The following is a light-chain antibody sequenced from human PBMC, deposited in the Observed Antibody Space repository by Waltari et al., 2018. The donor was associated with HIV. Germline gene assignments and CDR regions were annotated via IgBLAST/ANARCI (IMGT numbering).Light chain of an antibody. V-gene: IGLV2-14*03. CDR2: DVS. J-gene: IGLJ2*01. CDR3: CSYSSSGTVL. Sequence: HSVLTQPASMSGSLGQSITISCLGSSHAAGGSNYVSWYQQSPDTAPRLVIYDVSIRPSGVSGRVSVAKSGSAASLTISGLQPEDEADYYCCSYSSSGTVLFGGGTRLTVL. CDR1: SHAAGGSNY.